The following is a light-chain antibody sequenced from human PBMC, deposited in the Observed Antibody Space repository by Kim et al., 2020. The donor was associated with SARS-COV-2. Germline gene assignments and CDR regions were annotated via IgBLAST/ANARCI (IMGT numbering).Light chain of an antibody. V-gene: IGLV1-40*01. J-gene: IGLJ1*01. CDR2: GNS. CDR1: SSTTCAGYD. Sequence: VTITCTWSSSTTCAGYDVHWYQQLPGTAPKLLIYGNSNRPSGVPDRFSGAKSGTSASLAITWLQAEDEADYYWQSYDSSLSGSVLFGTGTKLTVL. CDR3: QSYDSSLSGSVL.